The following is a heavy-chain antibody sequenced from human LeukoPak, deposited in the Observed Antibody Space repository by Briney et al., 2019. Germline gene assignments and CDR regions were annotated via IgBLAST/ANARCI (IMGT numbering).Heavy chain of an antibody. D-gene: IGHD6-13*01. V-gene: IGHV4-34*01. CDR3: AGGPPIAAADQNYSYVMAS. CDR1: GGSFSGYY. CDR2: INHSGST. J-gene: IGHJ6*04. Sequence: SETLSLTCAVYGGSFSGYYWSWIRQPPGKGLEWIGEINHSGSTNCNPSLKSRVTISVDTSKNQFSLKLSSVTAADTAVYYCAGGPPIAAADQNYSYVMASGAKGPRSPSPQ.